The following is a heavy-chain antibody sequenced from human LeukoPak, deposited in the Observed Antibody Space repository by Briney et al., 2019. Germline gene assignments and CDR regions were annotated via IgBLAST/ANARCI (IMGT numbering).Heavy chain of an antibody. Sequence: ASVKVTCKASGYTFTSYGISWVRQAPGQGLEWMGWISAYNGNTNYAQKLQGRVTMTTDTSTSTAYMELRSLRSDDTAVYYCARERAGGVLNWFDPWGQGTLVTVSS. CDR3: ARERAGGVLNWFDP. V-gene: IGHV1-18*01. CDR2: ISAYNGNT. D-gene: IGHD3-16*01. CDR1: GYTFTSYG. J-gene: IGHJ5*02.